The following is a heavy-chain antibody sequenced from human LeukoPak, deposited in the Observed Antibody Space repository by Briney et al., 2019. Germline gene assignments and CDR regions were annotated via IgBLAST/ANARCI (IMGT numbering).Heavy chain of an antibody. D-gene: IGHD6-19*01. V-gene: IGHV4-31*03. CDR1: GGSISSGGYY. CDR3: ARGSAAYYFDY. Sequence: SETLSLTCTVSGGSISSGGYYWSWIRQHPGTGLEWIGYIYYSGSTYYNPSLKSRVTISVDTSKNQFSLKLSSVTAADTAVYYCARGSAAYYFDYRGQGTLVTVSS. J-gene: IGHJ4*02. CDR2: IYYSGST.